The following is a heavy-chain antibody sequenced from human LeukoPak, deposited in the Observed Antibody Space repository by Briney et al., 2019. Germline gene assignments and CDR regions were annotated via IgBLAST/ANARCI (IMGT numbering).Heavy chain of an antibody. CDR1: GFTFSSYA. CDR2: ISGSGGST. D-gene: IGHD2-2*01. CDR3: AKGKGSQHHNWYDY. J-gene: IGHJ5*01. V-gene: IGHV3-23*01. Sequence: GGSLRLSCAASGFTFSSYAMSWVRQAPGKGLEWVSAISGSGGSTYYADSVKGRFTTSRDNSKNTLYLQMNSLRAEDTAVYYCAKGKGSQHHNWYDYWGQGTLVTVSS.